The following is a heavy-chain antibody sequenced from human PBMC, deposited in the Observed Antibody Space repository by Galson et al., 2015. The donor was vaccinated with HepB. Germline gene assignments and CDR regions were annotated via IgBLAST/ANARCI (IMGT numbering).Heavy chain of an antibody. V-gene: IGHV1-69*13. J-gene: IGHJ3*02. Sequence: SVKVSCKASGGTFSSYAISWVRQAPGQGLEWMGGIIPIFGTANYAQKFQGRVTITADESTSTAYMELSSLRSEDTAVYYCASPPEDYYDSSGYRPIRHDAFDIWGQGTMVTVSP. CDR3: ASPPEDYYDSSGYRPIRHDAFDI. CDR2: IIPIFGTA. D-gene: IGHD3-22*01. CDR1: GGTFSSYA.